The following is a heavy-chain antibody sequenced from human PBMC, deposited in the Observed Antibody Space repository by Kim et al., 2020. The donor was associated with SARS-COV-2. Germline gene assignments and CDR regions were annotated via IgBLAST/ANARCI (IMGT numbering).Heavy chain of an antibody. CDR3: ARGGARYYDSSGYYHFDY. Sequence: SETLSLTCTVSGGSISSGGYYWSWIRQHPGKGLEWIGYIYYSGSTYYNPSLKSRVTISVDTSKNQFSLKLSSVTAADTAVYYCARGGARYYDSSGYYHFDYWGQGTLVTVSS. J-gene: IGHJ4*02. D-gene: IGHD3-22*01. CDR1: GGSISSGGYY. CDR2: IYYSGST. V-gene: IGHV4-31*03.